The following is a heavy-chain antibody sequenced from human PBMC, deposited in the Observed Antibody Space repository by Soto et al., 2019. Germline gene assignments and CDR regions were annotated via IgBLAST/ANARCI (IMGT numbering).Heavy chain of an antibody. D-gene: IGHD5-12*01. J-gene: IGHJ4*02. CDR1: GFTFSSYG. V-gene: IGHV3-30*18. Sequence: GESLKISCAASGFTFSSYGMHWVRQAPGKGLEWVAVISYDGSNKYYADSVKGRFTISRDNSKNTLYLQMNSLRAEDTAVYYCAKPYPDQHDNIGGYDLVYWGQGTLVTVSS. CDR3: AKPYPDQHDNIGGYDLVY. CDR2: ISYDGSNK.